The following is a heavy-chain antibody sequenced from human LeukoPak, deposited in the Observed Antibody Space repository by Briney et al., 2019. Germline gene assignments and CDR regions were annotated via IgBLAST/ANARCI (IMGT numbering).Heavy chain of an antibody. CDR3: AKAPVTTCRGAYCYPFDY. CDR2: ISDSGNT. CDR1: GFTLSSYA. Sequence: AALRLSCAASGFTLSSYAMSWVRQAPGKGLEWVSAISDSGNTYHADSVKGRFTISRDSSKNTLFLQMNRLRPEDAAVYYCAKAPVTTCRGAYCYPFDYWGQGTLVTVSS. J-gene: IGHJ4*02. D-gene: IGHD2-21*01. V-gene: IGHV3-23*01.